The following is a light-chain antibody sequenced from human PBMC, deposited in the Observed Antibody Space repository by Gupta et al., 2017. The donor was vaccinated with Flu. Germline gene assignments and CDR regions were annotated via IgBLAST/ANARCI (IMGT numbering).Light chain of an antibody. CDR1: QNINNY. V-gene: IGKV1-39*01. Sequence: DIQMTQSPSSLSASVGDRVTITCRASQNINNYLNWYQHNPGKAPKLLIYAASSLHSGVPSRFTGSGSGTDFTLTINSLQPEDFATYYCQQSDNTPWTFGQGTKVEIK. J-gene: IGKJ1*01. CDR3: QQSDNTPWT. CDR2: AAS.